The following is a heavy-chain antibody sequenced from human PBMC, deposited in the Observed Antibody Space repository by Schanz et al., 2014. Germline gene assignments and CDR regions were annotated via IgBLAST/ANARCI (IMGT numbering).Heavy chain of an antibody. CDR2: IKGDSSVK. J-gene: IGHJ4*02. D-gene: IGHD5-12*01. V-gene: IGHV3-7*03. Sequence: EVQLVESGGALVQPGGSLRLSCSASGFTFSDHWMSWVRQAPGKGLEWVANIKGDSSVKAYVDSVRGRFTLSRDNVKNSVYLQMNSLRVEDTAVYYCARDPNSVNELDYWGLGTLVTVSS. CDR3: ARDPNSVNELDY. CDR1: GFTFSDHW.